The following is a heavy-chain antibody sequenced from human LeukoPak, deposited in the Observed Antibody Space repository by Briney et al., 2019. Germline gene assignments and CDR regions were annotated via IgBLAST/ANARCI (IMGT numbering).Heavy chain of an antibody. CDR2: ISAYNGNT. J-gene: IGHJ5*02. CDR1: FQSFTIQT. CDR3: SRYRVSRGRGVINLFNR. D-gene: IGHD3-10*01. V-gene: IGHV1-18*01. Sequence: GASVKLSSNASFQSFTIQTTGSARYPPGQGLEWMGWISAYNGNTNYAQKLQGRVTMTTDTSTSTAYMELRSLRSDDTAVYYCSRYRVSRGRGVINLFNRWGQGTLVTVSS.